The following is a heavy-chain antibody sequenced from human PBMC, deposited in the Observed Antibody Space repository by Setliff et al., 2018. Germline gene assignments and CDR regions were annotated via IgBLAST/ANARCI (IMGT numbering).Heavy chain of an antibody. Sequence: ASVKVSCKASGYTFTSYGISWVRQAPGQGLEWMGWISAYNGNTNYAQKLQGRVTMTTDTSTNTAYMEVRSLGSDDTAMYYCARAVGYCSGGSCYKGDDYWGQGTLVIVSS. J-gene: IGHJ4*02. CDR3: ARAVGYCSGGSCYKGDDY. V-gene: IGHV1-18*01. D-gene: IGHD2-15*01. CDR1: GYTFTSYG. CDR2: ISAYNGNT.